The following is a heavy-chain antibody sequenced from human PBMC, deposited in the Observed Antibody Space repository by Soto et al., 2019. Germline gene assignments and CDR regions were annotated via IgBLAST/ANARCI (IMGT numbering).Heavy chain of an antibody. V-gene: IGHV4-30-4*01. Sequence: QVLLEESGPGLVKPSQTLSLTCTVSGGSVSSGYHYWGWIRQPPGKGLEWIGYVYYSGSTYYNPSLGSRGTISIDTSKNQFSLKLNPVTASDAAVYVCDTESSGSSPLPFDFWGQGALVSVSS. CDR2: VYYSGST. CDR3: DTESSGSSPLPFDF. J-gene: IGHJ4*02. CDR1: GGSVSSGYHY. D-gene: IGHD3-22*01.